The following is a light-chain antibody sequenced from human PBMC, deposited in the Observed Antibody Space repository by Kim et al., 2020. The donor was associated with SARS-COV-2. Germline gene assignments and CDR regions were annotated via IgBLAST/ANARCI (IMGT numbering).Light chain of an antibody. Sequence: RVTISCSGSRSNIGSNTVNCYQHLPGAAPKLLIYSNKQRHSGVPDRFSGSKSGSSASLAISGLQSEDEAFYYCASWDDSRNGLWVFGGGTQLTVL. CDR3: ASWDDSRNGLWV. CDR2: SNK. CDR1: RSNIGSNT. J-gene: IGLJ3*02. V-gene: IGLV1-44*01.